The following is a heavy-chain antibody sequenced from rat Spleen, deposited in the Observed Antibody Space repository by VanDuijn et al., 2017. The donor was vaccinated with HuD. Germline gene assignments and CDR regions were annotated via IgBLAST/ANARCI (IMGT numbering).Heavy chain of an antibody. D-gene: IGHD4-3*01. J-gene: IGHJ1*01. CDR1: GFTFSDYN. V-gene: IGHV5-7*01. CDR3: ARHRDNYWYFDF. Sequence: EVQLVESGGGLVQPGRSLKLSCAASGFTFSDYNMAWVRQAPKKGLEWVATIIYDGSRTYYRDSVKGRFTISRYNAKSTLYLQMDSLRSEDTATYYCARHRDNYWYFDFWGPGTMVTVSS. CDR2: IIYDGSRT.